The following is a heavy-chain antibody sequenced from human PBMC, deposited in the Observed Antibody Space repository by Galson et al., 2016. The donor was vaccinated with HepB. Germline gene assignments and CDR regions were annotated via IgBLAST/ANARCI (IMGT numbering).Heavy chain of an antibody. J-gene: IGHJ3*02. CDR1: GGSIRSYY. CDR3: ARINRVRTFDI. V-gene: IGHV4-4*07. Sequence: LSLTCTVSGGSIRSYYWSWIRQPAGKGLEWIGRVYTSGNTNYNPSLKSRISMSVDTSKNQFSLKLYSVTAADTAIYYCARINRVRTFDIWGQGTLVTVSS. D-gene: IGHD1-14*01. CDR2: VYTSGNT.